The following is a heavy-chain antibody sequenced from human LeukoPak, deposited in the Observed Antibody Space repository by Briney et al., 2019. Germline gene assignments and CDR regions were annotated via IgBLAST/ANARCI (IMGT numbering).Heavy chain of an antibody. CDR1: GLTFDDYA. J-gene: IGHJ4*02. CDR2: ISWNSGSI. CDR3: AKDIGYSSSGVDY. D-gene: IGHD6-6*01. Sequence: GGSLRLSCAASGLTFDDYAMHWVRQAPGKGLEWVSGISWNSGSIGYADSVKGRFTISRDNAKNSLYLQTNSLRAEDTALYYCAKDIGYSSSGVDYWGQGTLVTVSS. V-gene: IGHV3-9*01.